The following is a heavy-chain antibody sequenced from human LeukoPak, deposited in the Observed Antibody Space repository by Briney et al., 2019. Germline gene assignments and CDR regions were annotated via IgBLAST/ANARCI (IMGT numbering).Heavy chain of an antibody. CDR2: ISTSGST. Sequence: PSETLSLTCTVSGGSISSYYWSWIRQPAGKGLESIGHISTSGSTNYNPSLKSRVTMSVDTSKNQFSLKLSSVTAADTAVYYCARDGYDFWIPYYYYYYYMDVWGKGTTVTVSS. D-gene: IGHD3-3*01. V-gene: IGHV4-4*07. CDR1: GGSISSYY. CDR3: ARDGYDFWIPYYYYYYYMDV. J-gene: IGHJ6*03.